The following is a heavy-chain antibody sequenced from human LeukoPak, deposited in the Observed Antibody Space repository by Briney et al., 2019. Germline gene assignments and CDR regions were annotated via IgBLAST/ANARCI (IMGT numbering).Heavy chain of an antibody. V-gene: IGHV3-48*01. CDR1: GFSFSAFS. CDR2: IKNTGETI. D-gene: IGHD1-26*01. CDR3: ARDLSIVGATSYAFDI. Sequence: GGSLRLSCVASGFSFSAFSMNWVRQAPGKGLEWISYIKNTGETIYYADSVKGRFTISRDNAKNSLYLQMNSLRAEDTAVYYCARDLSIVGATSYAFDIWGQGTMVTVSS. J-gene: IGHJ3*02.